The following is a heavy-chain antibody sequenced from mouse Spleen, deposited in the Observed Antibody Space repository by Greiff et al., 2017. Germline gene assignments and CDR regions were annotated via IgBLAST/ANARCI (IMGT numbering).Heavy chain of an antibody. CDR3: ARDRLGYDGSPFAY. Sequence: VMLVESGPELVKPGASVKISCKASGYSFTSYYIHWVKQRPGQGLEWIGWIYPGSGNTKYNEKFKGKATLTADTSSSTAYMQLSSLTSEDSAVYYCARDRLGYDGSPFAYWGQGTLVTVSA. CDR2: IYPGSGNT. J-gene: IGHJ3*01. D-gene: IGHD2-1*01. CDR1: GYSFTSYY. V-gene: IGHV1-66*01.